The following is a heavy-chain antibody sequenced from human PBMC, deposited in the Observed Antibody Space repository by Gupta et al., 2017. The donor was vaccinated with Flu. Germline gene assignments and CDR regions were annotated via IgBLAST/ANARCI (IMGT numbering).Heavy chain of an antibody. CDR2: ISSNGGST. CDR1: GFTFSSYA. Sequence: EVQLVESGGGLVQPGGSLRLSCAASGFTFSSYAMHWVRQAPGKGLEYVSAISSNGGSTYYANSVKGRFTISRDNSKNTLYLQMGSLRAEDMAVYYCARDIGSGSYREYYMDVWGKGTTVTVSS. V-gene: IGHV3-64*01. CDR3: ARDIGSGSYREYYMDV. D-gene: IGHD1-26*01. J-gene: IGHJ6*03.